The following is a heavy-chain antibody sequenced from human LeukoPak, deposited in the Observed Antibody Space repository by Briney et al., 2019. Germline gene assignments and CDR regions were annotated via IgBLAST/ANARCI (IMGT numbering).Heavy chain of an antibody. Sequence: GGSLRLSCAASGFTFSSYEMNWVRQAPGKGLEWVSYISSSGSTIYYADSVKGRFTISRDNAKNSLYLQMNSLRAEDTAVYYCARESVGMPIVEDPILDYWGQGTLVTVSS. CDR2: ISSSGSTI. CDR1: GFTFSSYE. CDR3: ARESVGMPIVEDPILDY. D-gene: IGHD3-22*01. V-gene: IGHV3-48*03. J-gene: IGHJ4*02.